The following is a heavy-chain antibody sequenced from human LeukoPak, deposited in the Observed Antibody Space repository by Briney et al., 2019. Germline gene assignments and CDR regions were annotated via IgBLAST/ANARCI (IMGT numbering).Heavy chain of an antibody. D-gene: IGHD5-12*01. CDR3: ARSFGSGYDYYYYFMDV. Sequence: SVKVSCKASGGTFSSNAISWVRQAPGQGLEWMGWIIPIFGTANYAQKFQGRVTITADKSTSTAYMELSSLRSEDTAVYFCARSFGSGYDYYYYFMDVWGKGTTVTASS. CDR2: IIPIFGTA. CDR1: GGTFSSNA. V-gene: IGHV1-69*06. J-gene: IGHJ6*03.